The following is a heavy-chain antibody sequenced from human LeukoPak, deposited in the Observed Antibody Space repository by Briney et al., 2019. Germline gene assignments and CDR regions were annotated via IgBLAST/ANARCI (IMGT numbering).Heavy chain of an antibody. CDR3: ARDVTSNWYFDL. D-gene: IGHD4-17*01. V-gene: IGHV1-46*01. CDR2: INPSGGST. Sequence: EASVKVSCKASGDTFTSYYMHWVRQAPGQGLEWMGIINPSGGSTSYAQKFQGRVTMTWDTSTSTVYMELSSLRSEDTAVYYCARDVTSNWYFDLWGRGTLVTVSS. J-gene: IGHJ2*01. CDR1: GDTFTSYY.